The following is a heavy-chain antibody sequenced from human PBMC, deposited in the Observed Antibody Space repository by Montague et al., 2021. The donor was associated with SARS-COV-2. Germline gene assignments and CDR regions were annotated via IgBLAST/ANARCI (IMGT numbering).Heavy chain of an antibody. V-gene: IGHV4-39*01. J-gene: IGHJ2*01. Sequence: SETLSLTCTVSGGSISNILFYWGWIRQSPGKGLEWIGNIYYGGSTYYNPSLKSRVTISVDTSKNQFSLNLISVTAADTATYYCARHVDPCGGSCRNCYFDLWGRPTLVTVSS. CDR2: IYYGGST. CDR1: GGSISNILFY. CDR3: ARHVDPCGGSCRNCYFDL. D-gene: IGHD2-15*01.